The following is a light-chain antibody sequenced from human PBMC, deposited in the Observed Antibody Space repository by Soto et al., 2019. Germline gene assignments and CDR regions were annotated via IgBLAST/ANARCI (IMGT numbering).Light chain of an antibody. CDR3: QQCYIYWT. CDR2: DAS. J-gene: IGKJ1*01. Sequence: DIQMTQSPSSLSASVVGTITVTCRASQTINNCLAWYQQQPGKAPKLLISDASRLEPGVPSRFSGSGSGTEFTLSINSLQPDDFATYYRQQCYIYWTFGQGTKVDI. V-gene: IGKV1-5*01. CDR1: QTINNC.